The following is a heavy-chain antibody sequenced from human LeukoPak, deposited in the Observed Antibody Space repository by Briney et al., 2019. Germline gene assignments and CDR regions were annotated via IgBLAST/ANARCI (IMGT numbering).Heavy chain of an antibody. D-gene: IGHD2-2*01. Sequence: ASVKVSCKASGYTFTSYAMHWVRQAPGQRLEWMGWINAGNGNTRYSQNFQGRVTITRDTSASTSYMELSSLRSEDTAVYYCARGHADAPSFDYWGQGTLVTVSS. CDR2: INAGNGNT. J-gene: IGHJ4*02. CDR3: ARGHADAPSFDY. CDR1: GYTFTSYA. V-gene: IGHV1-3*01.